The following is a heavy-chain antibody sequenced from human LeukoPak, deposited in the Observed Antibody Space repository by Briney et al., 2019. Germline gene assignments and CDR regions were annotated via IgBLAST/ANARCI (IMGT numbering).Heavy chain of an antibody. D-gene: IGHD2-15*01. CDR1: GGSISSYY. J-gene: IGHJ5*02. V-gene: IGHV4-59*01. Sequence: SETLSLTCTVSGGSISSYYWSWIRQPPGKGLEWIGYIYYSGSTNYNPSLKSRVTISVDTSKNQFSLKLSSVTAADTAVYYCASWGYCSGGSCNNKKNWFDPWGQGTLVTVSS. CDR3: ASWGYCSGGSCNNKKNWFDP. CDR2: IYYSGST.